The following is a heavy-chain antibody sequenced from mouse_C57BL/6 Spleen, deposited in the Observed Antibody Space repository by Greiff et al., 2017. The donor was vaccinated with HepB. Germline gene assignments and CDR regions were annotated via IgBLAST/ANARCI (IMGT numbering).Heavy chain of an antibody. CDR3: ARGNYDYDPWFAY. CDR1: GYTFTDYN. J-gene: IGHJ3*01. D-gene: IGHD2-4*01. CDR2: INPNNGGT. V-gene: IGHV1-18*01. Sequence: VHVKQSGPELVKPGASVKIPCKASGYTFTDYNMDWVKQSHGKSLEWIGDINPNNGGTIYNQKFKGKATLTVDKSSSTAYMELRSLTSEDTAVYYCARGNYDYDPWFAYWGQGTLVTVSA.